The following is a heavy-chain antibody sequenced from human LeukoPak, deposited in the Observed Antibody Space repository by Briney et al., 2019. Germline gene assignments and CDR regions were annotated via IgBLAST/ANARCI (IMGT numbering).Heavy chain of an antibody. J-gene: IGHJ3*02. CDR1: GFTFDDYA. CDR2: ISWNSGSI. Sequence: GRSLRLSCAASGFTFDDYAMHWVRQAPGKGLEWVSGISWNSGSIGYADSVKGRFTISRDNAKNSLYLQMNSLRAEDTAVYYCAKAPHIVVVPAARGAFDIWGQGTMVTVSS. D-gene: IGHD2-2*01. CDR3: AKAPHIVVVPAARGAFDI. V-gene: IGHV3-9*01.